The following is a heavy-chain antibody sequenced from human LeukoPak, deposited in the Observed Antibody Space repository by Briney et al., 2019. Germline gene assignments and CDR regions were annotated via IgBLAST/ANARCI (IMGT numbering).Heavy chain of an antibody. V-gene: IGHV1-69*13. Sequence: SVKVSCKASGYTFTSYGISWVRQAPGQGLEWMGGIIPIFGTANYAQKFQGRVTITADESTSTAYMELSSLRSEDTAVYYCARHDSSGYYYGYWGQGTLVTVSS. CDR1: GYTFTSYG. CDR2: IIPIFGTA. CDR3: ARHDSSGYYYGY. J-gene: IGHJ4*02. D-gene: IGHD3-22*01.